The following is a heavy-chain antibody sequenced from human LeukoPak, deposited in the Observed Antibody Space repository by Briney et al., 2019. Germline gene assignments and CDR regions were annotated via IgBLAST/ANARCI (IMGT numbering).Heavy chain of an antibody. V-gene: IGHV3-15*01. CDR3: TTGGGGKVFDY. Sequence: GGSLRLSCAASGFTFSNAWMSWVRQAPGKGLEWVGRIKRKTDGGTTDYAAPVKGRFTISRDDSKNTLYLQMNSLKTEDTAVYYCTTGGGGKVFDYWGQGTLVTVSS. J-gene: IGHJ4*02. CDR1: GFTFSNAW. CDR2: IKRKTDGGTT. D-gene: IGHD3-3*01.